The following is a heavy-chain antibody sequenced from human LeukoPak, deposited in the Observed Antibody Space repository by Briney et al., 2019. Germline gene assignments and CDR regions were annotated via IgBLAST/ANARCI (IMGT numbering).Heavy chain of an antibody. D-gene: IGHD6-19*01. Sequence: GGSLRLSCVTSGFTFTNYWMTWVRQAPGKGLEWVANMKQDGREQYYVDSVKGRFTISRDNAKNSVHLQMNSLRDEDTAIYYCARGGGSGRWGSAFDMWGQGTMVTVSS. V-gene: IGHV3-7*01. CDR1: GFTFTNYW. J-gene: IGHJ3*02. CDR3: ARGGGSGRWGSAFDM. CDR2: MKQDGREQ.